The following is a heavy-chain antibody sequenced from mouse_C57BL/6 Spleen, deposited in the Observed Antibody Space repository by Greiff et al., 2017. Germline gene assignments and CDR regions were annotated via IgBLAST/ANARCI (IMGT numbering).Heavy chain of an antibody. Sequence: LVKPGDSVKISCKASGYSFTGYFMNWVMQSHGKSLEWIGRINPYNGDTFYNQKFKGKATLTVDKSSSTAHMELRSLTSEDSAVYYCARSPTGTDFDYWGKGTTLTVSS. V-gene: IGHV1-20*01. D-gene: IGHD4-1*02. CDR3: ARSPTGTDFDY. CDR2: INPYNGDT. CDR1: GYSFTGYF. J-gene: IGHJ2*01.